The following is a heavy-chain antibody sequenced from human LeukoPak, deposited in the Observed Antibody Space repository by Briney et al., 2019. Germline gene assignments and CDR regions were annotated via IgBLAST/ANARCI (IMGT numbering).Heavy chain of an antibody. Sequence: GGSLRLSCAASGFKFSSYSMKWVRQAPGKGLEWVSFISSSSSYIYYADSMKGRFTISRDNSKNTLYLQINSLGAEDTAVYYCAKDRLGAVLYFDCWGQGTLVTVSS. J-gene: IGHJ4*02. D-gene: IGHD1-26*01. V-gene: IGHV3-21*04. CDR2: ISSSSSYI. CDR3: AKDRLGAVLYFDC. CDR1: GFKFSSYS.